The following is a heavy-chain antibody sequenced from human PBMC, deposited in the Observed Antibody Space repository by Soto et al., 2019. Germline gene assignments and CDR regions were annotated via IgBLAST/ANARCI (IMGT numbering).Heavy chain of an antibody. CDR2: TSSSGST. V-gene: IGHV4-31*03. Sequence: SETLSLTCTVSGDSIGGVGYWSWIRQFPGRGLEWIGCTSSSGSTYYNPALNNRISLSLDTSQNQFSLKLLSVTAADTAIYYCARSGVTGIVIPSHWFDPWGQGTLVTVSS. CDR1: GDSIGGVGY. D-gene: IGHD2-21*02. CDR3: ARSGVTGIVIPSHWFDP. J-gene: IGHJ5*02.